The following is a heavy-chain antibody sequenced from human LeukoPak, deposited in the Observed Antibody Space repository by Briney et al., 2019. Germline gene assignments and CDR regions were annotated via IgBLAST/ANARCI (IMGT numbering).Heavy chain of an antibody. J-gene: IGHJ6*03. V-gene: IGHV3-21*04. CDR2: ISSSSSYI. CDR1: GFTFSSYS. CDR3: AREGTRDYYYMDV. Sequence: GGSLRLSCAASGFTFSSYSMNWVRQAPGKGLEWVSSISSSSSYIYYADSVKGRFTISRDNAKNSLYLQMNSLRAEDTALYYCAREGTRDYYYMDVWGKGTTVTVSS.